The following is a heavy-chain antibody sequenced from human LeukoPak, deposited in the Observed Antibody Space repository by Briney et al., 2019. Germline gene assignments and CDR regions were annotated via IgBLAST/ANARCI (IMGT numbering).Heavy chain of an antibody. CDR3: ARNQRRHCSSTSCYRGDAFDI. J-gene: IGHJ3*02. CDR1: GFTFSSYS. V-gene: IGHV3-7*01. Sequence: GGSLRLSCAASGFTFSSYSMNWVRQAPGKGLEWVANIKQDGSEKYYVDSVKGRFTISRDNAKNSLYLQMNSLRAEDTAVYYCARNQRRHCSSTSCYRGDAFDIWGQGTMVTVSS. CDR2: IKQDGSEK. D-gene: IGHD2-2*02.